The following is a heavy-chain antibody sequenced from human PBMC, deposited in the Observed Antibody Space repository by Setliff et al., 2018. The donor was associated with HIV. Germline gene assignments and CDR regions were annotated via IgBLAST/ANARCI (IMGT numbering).Heavy chain of an antibody. J-gene: IGHJ3*01. V-gene: IGHV4-59*01. Sequence: GSLRLSCAASGFYFDEYSMAWIRQPPGKGLEWIGSSYYSGSTNYDPSLKSRVTISLDTSKDQFSLKLSSVTAADTAIYYCARGDNYYYTSGTFHNGLDCFDFWGQGTMVTVSS. CDR2: SYYSGST. CDR1: GFYFDEYS. D-gene: IGHD3-10*01. CDR3: ARGDNYYYTSGTFHNGLDCFDF.